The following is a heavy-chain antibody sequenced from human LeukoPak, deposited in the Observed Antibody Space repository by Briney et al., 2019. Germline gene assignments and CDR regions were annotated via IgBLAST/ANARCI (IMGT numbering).Heavy chain of an antibody. D-gene: IGHD6-19*01. V-gene: IGHV4-38-2*02. CDR3: ARAGSGWYGGEVDY. J-gene: IGHJ4*02. CDR1: GYSISSGYY. Sequence: SETLSLTCTVSGYSISSGYYWGWIRQPPGKGLEWIGSIYHSGSTYYNPSLKSRVTISVDTSKNQFSLKLSSVTAADTAVYCCARAGSGWYGGEVDYWGQGTLVTVSS. CDR2: IYHSGST.